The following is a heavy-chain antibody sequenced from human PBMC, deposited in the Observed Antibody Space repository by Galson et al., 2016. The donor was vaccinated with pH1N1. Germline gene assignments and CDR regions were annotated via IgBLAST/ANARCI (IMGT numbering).Heavy chain of an antibody. CDR2: ITHSGTT. CDR1: SESFSGYF. J-gene: IGHJ6*02. Sequence: ETLSLTCAVSSESFSGYFWSWIRQPPGQGLEWIGEITHSGTTHYNASLKSRVSMSVDTSRNQFSLKLSSVTAADTAVYYCARLSLGGHTETYGMDVWGQGTTVIVSS. CDR3: ARLSLGGHTETYGMDV. V-gene: IGHV4-34*01. D-gene: IGHD3-10*01.